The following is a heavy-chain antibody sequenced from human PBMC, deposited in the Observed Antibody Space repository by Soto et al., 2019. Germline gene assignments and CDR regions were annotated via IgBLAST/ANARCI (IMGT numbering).Heavy chain of an antibody. D-gene: IGHD5-18*01. Sequence: GSLRLSCAASGFTFSSYSMNWVRQAPGKGLEWVSSISSSSSYIYYADSVKGRFTISRDNAKNSLYLQMNSLRAEDTAVYYCARVRATAMVEYYFDYWGQGTLVIVSS. CDR1: GFTFSSYS. J-gene: IGHJ4*02. CDR2: ISSSSSYI. CDR3: ARVRATAMVEYYFDY. V-gene: IGHV3-21*01.